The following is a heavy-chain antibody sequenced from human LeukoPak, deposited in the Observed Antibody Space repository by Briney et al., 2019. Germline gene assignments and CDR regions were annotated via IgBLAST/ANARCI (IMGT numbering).Heavy chain of an antibody. Sequence: PSETLSLTCTVSGGSINNYYWNWIRQPPGQGLEWIGYIYYSGSTNYNPSLKSRVTISLDTSNNQFSLNLSSVTAADTAVYYCARATLSTRTAFDIWGQGTMVTASP. V-gene: IGHV4-59*01. CDR1: GGSINNYY. CDR3: ARATLSTRTAFDI. D-gene: IGHD2-2*01. CDR2: IYYSGST. J-gene: IGHJ3*02.